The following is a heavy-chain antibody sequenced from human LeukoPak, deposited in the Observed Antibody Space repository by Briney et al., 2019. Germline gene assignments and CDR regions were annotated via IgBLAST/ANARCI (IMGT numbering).Heavy chain of an antibody. CDR2: ISSSSSYI. Sequence: GGSLRLSCAASGFTFSSYSMNWVRQAPGKGLEWVSSISSSSSYIYYADSVKGRFTISRDNAKSSLYLQMNSLRAEDTAVYYCAKVWQSSGYSAFSPDDYWGQGTLVTVSS. CDR3: AKVWQSSGYSAFSPDDY. CDR1: GFTFSSYS. D-gene: IGHD3-22*01. J-gene: IGHJ4*02. V-gene: IGHV3-21*04.